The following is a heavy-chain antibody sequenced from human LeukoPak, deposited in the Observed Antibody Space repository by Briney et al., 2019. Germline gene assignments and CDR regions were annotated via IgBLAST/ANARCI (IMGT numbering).Heavy chain of an antibody. V-gene: IGHV1-2*02. J-gene: IGHJ5*02. CDR1: GYTFTSYD. D-gene: IGHD2-15*01. Sequence: ASVKVSCKASGYTFTSYDINWVRQAPGQGLEWMGWIIPDSGGTKYGQKFQGNVTMSRDTSMRTAYLELNNLTSDDTAVYYCATACGGKSCHLNAWGQGTLVTVSS. CDR3: ATACGGKSCHLNA. CDR2: IIPDSGGT.